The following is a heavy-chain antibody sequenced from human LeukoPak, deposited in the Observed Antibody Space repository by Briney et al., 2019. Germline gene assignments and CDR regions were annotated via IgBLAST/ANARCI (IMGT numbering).Heavy chain of an antibody. CDR2: IYYSGST. Sequence: SETLSLTCTVSGGSISSYYWSWIRQPPGKGLEWIGYIYYSGSTNYNPSLKSRVTISVDTSKNQFSLKLSSVTAADTAVYYCARGDFGATGAFDIWGQGTMVTVSS. CDR1: GGSISSYY. CDR3: ARGDFGATGAFDI. J-gene: IGHJ3*02. V-gene: IGHV4-59*08. D-gene: IGHD2-21*01.